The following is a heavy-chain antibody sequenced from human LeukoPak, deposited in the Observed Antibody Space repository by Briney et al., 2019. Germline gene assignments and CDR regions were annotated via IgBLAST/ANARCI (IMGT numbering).Heavy chain of an antibody. Sequence: ASVRVSFMASGYTFTVDYMHWVRQARGQGGERMGWINPNSAGTNHAQKFQRRVTMTRDTSISTAYMELSRLRSDDTAVYYCARVLNWNYAIGKAYWGQGTLVTVSS. CDR3: ARVLNWNYAIGKAY. V-gene: IGHV1-2*02. CDR2: INPNSAGT. CDR1: GYTFTVDY. D-gene: IGHD1-7*01. J-gene: IGHJ4*02.